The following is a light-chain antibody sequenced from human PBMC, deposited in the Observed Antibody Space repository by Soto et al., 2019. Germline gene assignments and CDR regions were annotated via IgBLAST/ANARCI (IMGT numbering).Light chain of an antibody. Sequence: DIQMTQSPSSVSAFVGDRVTITCRASQNINSWLGWYQQRPGRAPTLLIYAASSLRGGVPSRFSGSGSGTDFRLTSRSLQPEDLGTYYCQQASSSPWTFGQGTRVEVK. V-gene: IGKV1-12*01. CDR3: QQASSSPWT. CDR1: QNINSW. CDR2: AAS. J-gene: IGKJ1*01.